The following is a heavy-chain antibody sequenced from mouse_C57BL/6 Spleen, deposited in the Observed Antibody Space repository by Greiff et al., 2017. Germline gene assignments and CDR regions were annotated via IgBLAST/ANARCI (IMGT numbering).Heavy chain of an antibody. CDR1: GFTFSSYT. D-gene: IGHD1-1*01. V-gene: IGHV5-9*01. J-gene: IGHJ2*01. CDR3: ARHAVLRYFDY. CDR2: ISGGGGNT. Sequence: EVQLVESGGGLVKPGGSLKLSCAASGFTFSSYTMSWVRQTPEKRLEWVATISGGGGNTYYPDSVKGRFTSSRDNAKNTLYLQMSSLRSEDTALYYCARHAVLRYFDYWGQGTTLTVSS.